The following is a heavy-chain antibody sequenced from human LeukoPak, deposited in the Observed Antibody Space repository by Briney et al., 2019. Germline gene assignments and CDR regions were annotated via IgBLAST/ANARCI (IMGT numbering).Heavy chain of an antibody. CDR1: GFAFGSYV. CDR3: AREGDNNKWYRFQH. CDR2: ISYDGTNE. D-gene: IGHD2-2*01. V-gene: IGHV3-30-3*01. J-gene: IGHJ1*01. Sequence: GRSLRLSCAASGFAFGSYVMHWVRQAPGKGLEWVALISYDGTNEYYADSVKGRFTISRDNSKNTLYLQMNSLRAEDTALYYCAREGDNNKWYRFQHWGQGTLVTVSS.